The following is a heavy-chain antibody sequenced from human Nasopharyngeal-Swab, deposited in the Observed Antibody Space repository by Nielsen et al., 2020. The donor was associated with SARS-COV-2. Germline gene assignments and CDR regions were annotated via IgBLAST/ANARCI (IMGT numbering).Heavy chain of an antibody. J-gene: IGHJ6*02. Sequence: WVRKAPGQGLEWMGIINPSGGSTSYARKVQGRVTMTRDTSTSTVYMELSSLRSEDTAVYYCAREDYYDSSGYPPYYYYGMDVWGQGTTVTVSS. D-gene: IGHD3-22*01. CDR2: INPSGGST. CDR3: AREDYYDSSGYPPYYYYGMDV. V-gene: IGHV1-46*01.